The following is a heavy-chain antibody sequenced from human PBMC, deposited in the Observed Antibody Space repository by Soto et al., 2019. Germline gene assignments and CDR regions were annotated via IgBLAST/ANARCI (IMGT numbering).Heavy chain of an antibody. CDR3: VKLSAFYYDTSYFQNPALDI. V-gene: IGHV3-64*01. D-gene: IGHD3-22*01. J-gene: IGHJ3*02. CDR1: GFTFSSYA. CDR2: INRNGGST. Sequence: PGGSLRLSCAASGFTFSSYAMHWVRQAPGKGLEYVSTINRNGGSTYYANSVKGRFTISRDNSKNTLYLQMGSLRAEDTAVYYCVKLSAFYYDTSYFQNPALDIWGQGTMVTVSS.